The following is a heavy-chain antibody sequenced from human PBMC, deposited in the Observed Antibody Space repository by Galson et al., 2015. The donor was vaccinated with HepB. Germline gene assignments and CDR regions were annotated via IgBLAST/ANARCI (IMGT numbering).Heavy chain of an antibody. D-gene: IGHD3-16*02. CDR3: AAPSLGELSYLYYFDY. J-gene: IGHJ4*02. CDR2: IIPIFGTA. V-gene: IGHV1-69*13. CDR1: GGTFSSYA. Sequence: SVKVSCKASGGTFSSYAISWVRQAPGQGLEWMGGIIPIFGTANYAQKFQGRVTITADESTSTAYMELSSLRSEDTAVYYCAAPSLGELSYLYYFDYWGQGTLVTVSS.